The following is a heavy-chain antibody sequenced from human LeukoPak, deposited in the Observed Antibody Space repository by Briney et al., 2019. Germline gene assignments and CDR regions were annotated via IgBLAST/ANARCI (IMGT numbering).Heavy chain of an antibody. CDR1: GGSISSGGYS. CDR2: IYHSGTT. J-gene: IGHJ5*02. D-gene: IGHD6-13*01. V-gene: IGHV4-30-2*01. CDR3: ARDQSSSWYWFDP. Sequence: PSQTLSLTCAVSGGSISSGGYSWNWIRQPPGKGLEWIGYIYHSGTTYYNPSLKSRVTISVDRSKNQFSLKLSSVPAADTAVYYCARDQSSSWYWFDPWGQGTLVTVSS.